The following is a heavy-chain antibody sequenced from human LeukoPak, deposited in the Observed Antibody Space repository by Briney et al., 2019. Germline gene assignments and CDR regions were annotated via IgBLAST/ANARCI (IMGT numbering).Heavy chain of an antibody. CDR3: ARELVRGVIWDY. Sequence: SETLSLTCAVYGGSFSGYYWSWIRQPPGKGLEWIGEINHSGSTNYNPSLKSRVTISVDTSKNQFSLKLSSVPAADTAVYYCARELVRGVIWDYWGQGTLVTVSS. CDR2: INHSGST. V-gene: IGHV4-34*01. D-gene: IGHD3-10*01. CDR1: GGSFSGYY. J-gene: IGHJ4*02.